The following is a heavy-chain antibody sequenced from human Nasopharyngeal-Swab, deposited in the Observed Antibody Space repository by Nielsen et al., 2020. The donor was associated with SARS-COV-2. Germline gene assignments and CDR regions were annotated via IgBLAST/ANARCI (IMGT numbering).Heavy chain of an antibody. CDR2: INPNGDGT. Sequence: WVRQAPGQGLEWMGIINPNGDGTMYAQKFQGRVTITRDTSATTLYMELSSLRSEDTAVYYCARGSLYSGRYYPDPWGQGTLVTVSS. J-gene: IGHJ5*02. D-gene: IGHD5-12*01. CDR3: ARGSLYSGRYYPDP. V-gene: IGHV1-46*01.